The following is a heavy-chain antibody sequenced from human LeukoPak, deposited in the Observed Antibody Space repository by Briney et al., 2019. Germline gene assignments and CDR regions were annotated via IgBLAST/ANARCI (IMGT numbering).Heavy chain of an antibody. CDR3: ARHYYYDSSGLYFDP. CDR1: GFSFSLYA. D-gene: IGHD3-22*01. J-gene: IGHJ5*02. Sequence: GGSLRLSCAASGFSFSLYAMNWVRQAPGKGLEWVSSISSSSSYIYYADSVKGRFTISRDNAKNSLYLQMNSLRAEDTAVYYCARHYYYDSSGLYFDPWGQGTLVTVSS. V-gene: IGHV3-21*01. CDR2: ISSSSSYI.